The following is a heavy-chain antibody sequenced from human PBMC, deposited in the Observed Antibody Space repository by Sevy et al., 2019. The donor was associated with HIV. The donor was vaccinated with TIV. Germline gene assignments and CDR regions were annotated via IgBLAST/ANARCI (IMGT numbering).Heavy chain of an antibody. J-gene: IGHJ4*02. CDR1: GFTFDDYG. D-gene: IGHD6-19*01. CDR2: INWNGGRT. Sequence: GGSLRLSCAASGFTFDDYGMSWVRQAPGKGLEWDPGINWNGGRTGYTESGKGRFTISRDNAKNSLYLQMNSLRAEDTALYHCARVGGSSGWYYFDYWGQGTLVTVSS. V-gene: IGHV3-20*01. CDR3: ARVGGSSGWYYFDY.